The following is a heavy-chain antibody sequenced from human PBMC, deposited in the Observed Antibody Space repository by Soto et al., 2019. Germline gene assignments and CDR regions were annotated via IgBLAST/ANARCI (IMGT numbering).Heavy chain of an antibody. CDR1: GGTFGSYT. D-gene: IGHD3-10*01. CDR2: LTPIFGTV. J-gene: IGHJ6*02. V-gene: IGHV1-69*01. CDR3: ARVRERRWVRLSDYYCAMDV. Sequence: QVRLVQSGAEVKKPASSLKVSCKASGGTFGSYTFNWVRQAPGHGLGWMGGLTPIFGTVHYAQKFRDRVIITADGSTTTASTEIRSVTSDHTAGYYSARVRERRWVRLSDYYCAMDVWGHGTTVTVSS.